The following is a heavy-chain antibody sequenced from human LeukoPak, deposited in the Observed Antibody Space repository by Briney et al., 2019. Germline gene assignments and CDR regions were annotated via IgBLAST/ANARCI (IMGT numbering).Heavy chain of an antibody. CDR3: ARRAPGGHDY. CDR1: GGSFSGYY. D-gene: IGHD3-16*01. J-gene: IGHJ4*02. CDR2: INHSGST. Sequence: SETLSLTYAVYGGSFSGYYWSWIRQPPGKGLEWIGEINHSGSTNYNPSLKSRVTISVDTSKNQFSLKLSSVTAADTAVYYCARRAPGGHDYWGQGTLVTVSS. V-gene: IGHV4-34*01.